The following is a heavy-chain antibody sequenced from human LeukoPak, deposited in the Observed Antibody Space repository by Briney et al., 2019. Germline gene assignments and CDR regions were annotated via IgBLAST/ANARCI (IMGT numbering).Heavy chain of an antibody. CDR2: IYYSGST. D-gene: IGHD4-17*01. CDR1: GGSISSYY. J-gene: IGHJ4*02. V-gene: IGHV4-59*01. CDR3: ATLTVTEGGY. Sequence: SETLSLTCTVSGGSISSYYWSWIRQPPGKGLEWIGYIYYSGSTNYNPSLKSRVTISVDTSKNQFSLKLSSVTAADTAVYYCATLTVTEGGYWGQGTLVTVSS.